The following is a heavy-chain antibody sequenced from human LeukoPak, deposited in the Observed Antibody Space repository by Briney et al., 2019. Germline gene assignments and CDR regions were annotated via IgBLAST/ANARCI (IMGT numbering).Heavy chain of an antibody. CDR2: IYSGGST. J-gene: IGHJ4*02. D-gene: IGHD3-22*01. Sequence: GGSLRLSCAASGFTVGSNTMSWVRQAPGKGLEWVSIIYSGGSTSYADSVKGRFTISRDNSKNTLYLQMNSLRTEDTAVYYCARGESYFDISGYYFYWGQGTLVTVSS. V-gene: IGHV3-66*01. CDR1: GFTVGSNT. CDR3: ARGESYFDISGYYFY.